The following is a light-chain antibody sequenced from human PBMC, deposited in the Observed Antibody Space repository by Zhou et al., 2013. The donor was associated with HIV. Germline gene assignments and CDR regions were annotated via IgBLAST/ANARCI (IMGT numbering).Light chain of an antibody. J-gene: IGLJ1*01. Sequence: QSVLTQPPSVSGAPGQSVTISCTGGNSNIGAGFGVHWYQQYPETAPKVLIYSNDGRPSRVPDRFSASKSGTAASLAITGLRAEDEADYYCQSYDSNLNTYVFGTGTSVTLL. CDR3: QSYDSNLNTYV. V-gene: IGLV1-40*01. CDR1: NSNIGAGFG. CDR2: SND.